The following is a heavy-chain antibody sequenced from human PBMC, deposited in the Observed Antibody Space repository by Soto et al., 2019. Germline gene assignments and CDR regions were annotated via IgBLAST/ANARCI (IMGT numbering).Heavy chain of an antibody. Sequence: SETRSLTCTVSGGSVTNSSYYRGWIRQSPGKGLEWIGSVYYRGRSYSKSSVKSRVTISVDTSKNRFSLSLNSVTASDTAVYFCVSQRTTVPTQAYFDYWGPGALVTVSS. CDR3: VSQRTTVPTQAYFDY. CDR1: GGSVTNSSYY. CDR2: VYYRGRS. J-gene: IGHJ4*02. V-gene: IGHV4-39*01. D-gene: IGHD4-17*01.